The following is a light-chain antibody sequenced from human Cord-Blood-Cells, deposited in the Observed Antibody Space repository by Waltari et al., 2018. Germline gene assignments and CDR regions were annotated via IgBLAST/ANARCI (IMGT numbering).Light chain of an antibody. Sequence: DIQMTQSHSTLSASVGDRVTTTCRASQSISSWWACYQQKPEKALKLLIYDASSWESGVPSRFSGSGSGTEFTLTISSLQPVDFATYYCQQYDSYSPYTFGQGTKLEIK. V-gene: IGKV1-5*01. CDR2: DAS. J-gene: IGKJ2*01. CDR1: QSISSW. CDR3: QQYDSYSPYT.